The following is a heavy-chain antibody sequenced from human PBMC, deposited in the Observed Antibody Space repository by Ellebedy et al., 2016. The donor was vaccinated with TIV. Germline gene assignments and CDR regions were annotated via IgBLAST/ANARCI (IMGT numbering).Heavy chain of an antibody. CDR1: GFTFSNLA. J-gene: IGHJ5*01. Sequence: GGSLRLSCAASGFTFSNLAMTWVRQAPGKGLEWVSGIDAGGGTTYYADSVKGRFTISRDNSKNTLYLQMKSLRAEDTALYYCARDSRLYNYGLFDSWGQGTLVTVSS. D-gene: IGHD5-24*01. CDR3: ARDSRLYNYGLFDS. CDR2: IDAGGGTT. V-gene: IGHV3-23*01.